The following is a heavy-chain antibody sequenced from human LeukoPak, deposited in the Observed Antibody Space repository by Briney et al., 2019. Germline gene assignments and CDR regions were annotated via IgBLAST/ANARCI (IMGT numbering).Heavy chain of an antibody. V-gene: IGHV3-33*01. Sequence: PGRSLRLSCAASGFTFSSYGMHWVRQAPGKGLEWVAVIWYDGSNKYYADSVKGRFTISRDNSKNTLYLQMNSLRAGDTAVYYCARGAANYYGSGSFPHFGFDYWGQGTLVTVSS. J-gene: IGHJ4*02. CDR3: ARGAANYYGSGSFPHFGFDY. D-gene: IGHD3-10*01. CDR1: GFTFSSYG. CDR2: IWYDGSNK.